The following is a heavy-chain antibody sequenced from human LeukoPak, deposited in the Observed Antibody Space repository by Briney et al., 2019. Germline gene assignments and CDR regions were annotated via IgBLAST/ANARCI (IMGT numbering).Heavy chain of an antibody. V-gene: IGHV1-18*04. J-gene: IGHJ5*02. CDR2: ISAYNGNT. D-gene: IGHD4-23*01. Sequence: ASVKVSCKASGYTFTGYYMHWVRQAPGQGLEWMGWISAYNGNTNYAQKLQGRVTMTTDTSTSTAYMELRSLRSDDTAVYYCARIFLSVVAPKRWFDPWGQGTLVTVSS. CDR1: GYTFTGYY. CDR3: ARIFLSVVAPKRWFDP.